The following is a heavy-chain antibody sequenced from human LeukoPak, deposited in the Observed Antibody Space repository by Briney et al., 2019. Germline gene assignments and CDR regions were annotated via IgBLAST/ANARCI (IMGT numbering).Heavy chain of an antibody. J-gene: IGHJ4*02. V-gene: IGHV3-48*04. CDR3: ARHPGYGSGSYYNGDY. CDR1: GFTFSSLS. CDR2: ISGTGSNI. D-gene: IGHD3-10*01. Sequence: GGSLRLSCTASGFTFSSLSMNWVRQAPGKGLEWISYISGTGSNIYYADSVKGRFTISRDNAKNSLYLQMNSLRAEDTAVYYCARHPGYGSGSYYNGDYWGQGTLVTVS.